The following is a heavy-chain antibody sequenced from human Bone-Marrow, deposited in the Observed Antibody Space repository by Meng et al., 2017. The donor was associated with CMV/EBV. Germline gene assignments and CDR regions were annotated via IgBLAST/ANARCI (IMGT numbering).Heavy chain of an antibody. CDR3: AREGVVPAATPFDP. V-gene: IGHV1-2*02. D-gene: IGHD2-2*01. CDR1: GYTFTGYY. Sequence: ASVKVSCKASGYTFTGYYMHWVRQAPGQGLEWMGWINPNSGGTNYAQKFQGRVTMTRDTSISTAYMELSRLRSDDTAVYYCAREGVVPAATPFDPWGQGPLVPVDS. CDR2: INPNSGGT. J-gene: IGHJ5*02.